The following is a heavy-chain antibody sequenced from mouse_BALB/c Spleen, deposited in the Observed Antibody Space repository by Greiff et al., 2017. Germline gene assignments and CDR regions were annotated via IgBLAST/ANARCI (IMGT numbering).Heavy chain of an antibody. CDR2: ISSGSSTI. V-gene: IGHV5-17*02. Sequence: EVKLMESGGGLVQPGGSRKLSCAASGFTFSSFGMHWVRQAPEKGLEWVAYISSGSSTIYYADTVKGRFTISRDNPKNTLFLQMTSLRSEDTAMYYCARELIGYGNYFDYWGQGTTLTVSS. J-gene: IGHJ2*01. D-gene: IGHD1-1*01. CDR3: ARELIGYGNYFDY. CDR1: GFTFSSFG.